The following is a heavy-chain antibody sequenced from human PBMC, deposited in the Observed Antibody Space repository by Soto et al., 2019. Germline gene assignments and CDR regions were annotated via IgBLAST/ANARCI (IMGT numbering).Heavy chain of an antibody. CDR3: ARAYYYGSGPLRDYYYGMDV. V-gene: IGHV1-69*13. J-gene: IGHJ6*02. Sequence: GASVKVSCKASGGTFSSYAISWVRQAPGQGLEWMGGIIPIFGTANYAQKFQGRVTITADESTSTAYTELSSLRSEDTAVYYCARAYYYGSGPLRDYYYGMDVWGQGTTVTVSS. CDR2: IIPIFGTA. D-gene: IGHD3-10*01. CDR1: GGTFSSYA.